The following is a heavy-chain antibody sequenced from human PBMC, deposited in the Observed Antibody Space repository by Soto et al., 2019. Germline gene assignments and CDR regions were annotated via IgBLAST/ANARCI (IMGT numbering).Heavy chain of an antibody. Sequence: QAQLVQSGGGVVQPGRSLRLSCAASGFLFNSYPMHWVRQAPGKGLEWVARVSSEGTRTVYADSVKGRFTVSRDNSKNTLYLDLSRVRTEDTAVYYCATLARADYPTIDPWGQGTLVTVSS. CDR3: ATLARADYPTIDP. CDR2: VSSEGTRT. D-gene: IGHD4-17*01. J-gene: IGHJ5*02. CDR1: GFLFNSYP. V-gene: IGHV3-30-3*01.